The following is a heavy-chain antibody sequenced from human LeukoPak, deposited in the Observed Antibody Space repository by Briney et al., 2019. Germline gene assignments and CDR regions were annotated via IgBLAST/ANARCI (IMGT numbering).Heavy chain of an antibody. CDR1: GDSLTSHF. CDR3: ARCMATVTDALDI. V-gene: IGHV4-59*08. D-gene: IGHD5-24*01. CDR2: VFHSGTT. Sequence: PSETLSHTCNVSGDSLTSHFWSWIRQTPGKGLEWIGYVFHSGTTNYSPSLKSRVTISLDTSKKQFYLRLASVTAADTAVYYCARCMATVTDALDIWGRGTMVSVSS. J-gene: IGHJ3*02.